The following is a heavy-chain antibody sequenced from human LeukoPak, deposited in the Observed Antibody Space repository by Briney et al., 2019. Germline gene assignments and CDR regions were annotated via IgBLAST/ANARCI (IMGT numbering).Heavy chain of an antibody. CDR1: GGSISSYY. Sequence: SETLSLTCTVSGGSISSYYWSWIRQPPGKGLEWIGYIYYSGSTNYNPSLKSRVTISVDTSKNQFSLKLSSVTAADTAVYYCARREYSSSHRPFDYWGQGTLVTVSS. D-gene: IGHD6-6*01. V-gene: IGHV4-59*08. CDR2: IYYSGST. CDR3: ARREYSSSHRPFDY. J-gene: IGHJ4*02.